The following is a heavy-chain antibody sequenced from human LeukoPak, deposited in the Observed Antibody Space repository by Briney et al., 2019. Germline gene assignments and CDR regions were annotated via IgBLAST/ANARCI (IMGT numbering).Heavy chain of an antibody. CDR1: GGSFSGYY. D-gene: IGHD6-13*01. J-gene: IGHJ4*02. CDR3: ARGAGALDY. V-gene: IGHV4-34*01. Sequence: PSETLSLTCAVYGGSFSGYYWSWIRQPPGKGLEWIGEINHSGSTNYNPSLKSRVTISVDTSENQFSLKLSSVTAADTAVYYCARGAGALDYWGQGTLVTVSS. CDR2: INHSGST.